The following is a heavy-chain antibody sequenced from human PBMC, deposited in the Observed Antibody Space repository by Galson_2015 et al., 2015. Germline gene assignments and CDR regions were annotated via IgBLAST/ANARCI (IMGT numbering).Heavy chain of an antibody. CDR2: IYSGGST. J-gene: IGHJ3*02. Sequence: SLRLSCAASGFTVSSNYMSWVRQAPGKGLEWVSVIYSGGSTYYADSVKGRFTISRDNSKNTLYLQMSSLRAEDTAVYYCARDLTIYGDYVGAFDIWGQGTMVTVSS. CDR3: ARDLTIYGDYVGAFDI. V-gene: IGHV3-53*01. D-gene: IGHD4-17*01. CDR1: GFTVSSNY.